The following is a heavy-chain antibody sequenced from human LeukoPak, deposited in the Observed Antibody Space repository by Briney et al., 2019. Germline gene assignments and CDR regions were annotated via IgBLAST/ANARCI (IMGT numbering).Heavy chain of an antibody. J-gene: IGHJ6*02. D-gene: IGHD3-10*01. CDR1: GGPFSGYY. Sequence: ASETLSLTCAVYGGPFSGYYWSWIRQPPGKGLEWIGEINHSGSTNYNPSLKSRVTISVDTSKNQFSLKLSSVTAADTAVYYCARLLRSGGSGSYYNPGYYYGMDVWGQGTTVTVSS. CDR3: ARLLRSGGSGSYYNPGYYYGMDV. V-gene: IGHV4-34*01. CDR2: INHSGST.